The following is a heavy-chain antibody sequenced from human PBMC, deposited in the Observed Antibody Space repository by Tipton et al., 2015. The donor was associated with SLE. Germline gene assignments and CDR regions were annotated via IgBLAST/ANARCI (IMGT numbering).Heavy chain of an antibody. Sequence: QSGPEVKKPGTSVKVSCTASGFAFSNSAVQWVRQARGERLEWMGWIVVGSDNTNYAQKFQERVSITRDMSTSTAYMELSSLRSEDSAVYYCAATLIAETGTVYYGMDGWGQGTTVTVSS. CDR3: AATLIAETGTVYYGMDG. V-gene: IGHV1-58*01. D-gene: IGHD6-19*01. CDR2: IVVGSDNT. CDR1: GFAFSNSA. J-gene: IGHJ6*02.